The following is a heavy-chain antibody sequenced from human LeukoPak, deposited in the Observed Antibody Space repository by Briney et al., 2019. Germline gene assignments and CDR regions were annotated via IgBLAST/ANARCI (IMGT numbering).Heavy chain of an antibody. Sequence: ASVKVSCKASGGTFSSYAISWVRQAPGQGLEWMGGIIPIFGTANYAQKFQGRVTITADESTSTAYMELSSLRSEDTAVYYCASEECSGGSCYPWGRGTLVTVSS. V-gene: IGHV1-69*13. CDR3: ASEECSGGSCYP. CDR2: IIPIFGTA. J-gene: IGHJ5*02. D-gene: IGHD2-15*01. CDR1: GGTFSSYA.